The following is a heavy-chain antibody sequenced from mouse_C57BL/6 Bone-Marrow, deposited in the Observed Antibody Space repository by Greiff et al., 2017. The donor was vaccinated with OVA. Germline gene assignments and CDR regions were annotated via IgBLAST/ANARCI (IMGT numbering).Heavy chain of an antibody. J-gene: IGHJ2*01. V-gene: IGHV7-3*01. CDR3: AQYGGGLDY. CDR2: IRNKANGYTT. Sequence: EVQLQESGGGLVQPGGSLSLSCAASGFTFTDYYMSWVRQPPGKALEWLGFIRNKANGYTTEYSASVKGRFTISSDNSQSILYLQVDALRTEDSATYSCAQYGGGLDYWGQGTTLTVSA. CDR1: GFTFTDYY.